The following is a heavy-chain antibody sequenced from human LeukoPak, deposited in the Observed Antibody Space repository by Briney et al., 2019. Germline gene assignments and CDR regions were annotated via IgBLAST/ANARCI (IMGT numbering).Heavy chain of an antibody. D-gene: IGHD2-2*01. CDR2: VSYSGST. CDR1: GGALSSDY. CDR3: ARYIRGPDYYIDV. Sequence: PSETLSLTCTASGGALSSDYWSWIRQPPRKGLEWIGYVSYSGSTNYNPSLSSRLTISLDTPKNRFSLNLYSVTAADTAIYFCARYIRGPDYYIDVWGKGTTVAVSS. V-gene: IGHV4-59*01. J-gene: IGHJ6*03.